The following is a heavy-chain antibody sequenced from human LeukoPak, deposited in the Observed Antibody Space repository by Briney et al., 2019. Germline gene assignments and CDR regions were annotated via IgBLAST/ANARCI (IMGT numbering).Heavy chain of an antibody. V-gene: IGHV3-53*01. CDR3: ARGLIYGMDV. D-gene: IGHD2-8*01. CDR2: IYSGGTT. Sequence: GGSLRLSCAASGFTVSSSYMSWVRQAPGKGLEWVSLIYSGGTTYYADSVKGRFTISRDNAKNSLYLQMNSLRAEDTAVYYCARGLIYGMDVWGQGTTVTVSS. J-gene: IGHJ6*02. CDR1: GFTVSSSY.